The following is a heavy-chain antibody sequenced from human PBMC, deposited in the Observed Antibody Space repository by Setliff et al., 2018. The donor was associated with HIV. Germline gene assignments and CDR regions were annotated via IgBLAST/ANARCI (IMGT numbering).Heavy chain of an antibody. Sequence: GASVKVSCKASGYTFTSYGISWVRQAPGQGLEWMGWISAYNGNTIYAQKVQGRVTMTTDTSTSTAYMELRSLRSDDAAVYYCARSGPQTTWYLDRSGYSHNYWGQGTLVTVSS. CDR2: ISAYNGNT. V-gene: IGHV1-18*01. CDR1: GYTFTSYG. D-gene: IGHD3-22*01. CDR3: ARSGPQTTWYLDRSGYSHNY. J-gene: IGHJ4*02.